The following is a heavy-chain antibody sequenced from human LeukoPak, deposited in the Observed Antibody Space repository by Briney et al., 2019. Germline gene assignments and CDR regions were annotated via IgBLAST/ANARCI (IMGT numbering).Heavy chain of an antibody. CDR1: GGSISSGGYY. D-gene: IGHD2-2*01. Sequence: SQTLSLTCTVSGGSISSGGYYWSWIRQHPGKGLEWIGYIYYSGSTYYNPSLGSRITISVDTSKNQFSLRLSSVTAADTAVYYCAREQLPDYGMDVWGQGTTVTVSS. J-gene: IGHJ6*02. CDR3: AREQLPDYGMDV. CDR2: IYYSGST. V-gene: IGHV4-31*03.